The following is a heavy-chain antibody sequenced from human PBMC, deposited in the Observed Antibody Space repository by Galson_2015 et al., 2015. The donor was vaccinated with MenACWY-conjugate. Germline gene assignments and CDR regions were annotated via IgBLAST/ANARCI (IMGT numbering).Heavy chain of an antibody. J-gene: IGHJ5*02. CDR1: SGSIGTTNYY. CDR2: IYYSGSA. Sequence: ETLSLTCTVSSGSIGTTNYYWGWLRQPPGKGLEWIGSIYYSGSAYYNPSLKSRVIISVDTSKNQFSLNLSSVTAADTAMYYCARDPIYCSGASCPNWFDAWGQGILVTVFS. V-gene: IGHV4-39*07. CDR3: ARDPIYCSGASCPNWFDA. D-gene: IGHD2-15*01.